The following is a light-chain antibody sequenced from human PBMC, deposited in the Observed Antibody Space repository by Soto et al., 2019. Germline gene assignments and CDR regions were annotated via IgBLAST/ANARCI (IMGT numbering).Light chain of an antibody. V-gene: IGLV2-23*02. CDR1: SSDVGSYDL. Sequence: QSALTQPASVSGSPGQSITISCTGTSSDVGSYDLVSWCQQHPDKAPKLLLFEVSKRPSGVSIRFSGSKSGNTASLTISGLQPEDEADYYCCSYATPRLFGGGTKVTVL. CDR2: EVS. CDR3: CSYATPRL. J-gene: IGLJ2*01.